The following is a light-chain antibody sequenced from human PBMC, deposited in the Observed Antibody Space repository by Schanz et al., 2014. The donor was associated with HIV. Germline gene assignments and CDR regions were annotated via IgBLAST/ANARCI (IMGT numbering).Light chain of an antibody. J-gene: IGKJ2*01. CDR1: QSISNW. Sequence: DIQMTQSPSTLSASVGDRVTISCRASQSISNWLAWYQQKPGKAPKLLISKASSLESGVPSRFSGSGSGTEFTLTISNLQPDDFATYYCQQYNTNSYTFGPGTKLDLK. CDR3: QQYNTNSYT. V-gene: IGKV1-5*03. CDR2: KAS.